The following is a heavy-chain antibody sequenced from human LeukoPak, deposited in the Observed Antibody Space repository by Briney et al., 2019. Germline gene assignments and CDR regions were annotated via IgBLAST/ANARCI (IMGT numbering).Heavy chain of an antibody. J-gene: IGHJ5*02. D-gene: IGHD6-13*01. Sequence: SETLSLTCTVSGGSISSYYWSWIRQPAGKGLEWIGRIYTSGSTNYNPSLKSRVTMSVDTSKNQFSLKLSSVTAADTAVYNCARDTSSSWYGWFDPWGQGTLVTVSS. CDR3: ARDTSSSWYGWFDP. CDR1: GGSISSYY. CDR2: IYTSGST. V-gene: IGHV4-4*07.